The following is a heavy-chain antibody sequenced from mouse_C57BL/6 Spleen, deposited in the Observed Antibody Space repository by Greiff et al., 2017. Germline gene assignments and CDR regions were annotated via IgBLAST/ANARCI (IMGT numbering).Heavy chain of an antibody. CDR2: ISSGGDYI. D-gene: IGHD1-1*01. CDR1: GFTFSSYA. V-gene: IGHV5-9-1*02. Sequence: DVMLVESGEGLVKPGGSLKLSCAASGFTFSSYAMSWVRQTPEKRLAWVAYISSGGDYIYYADTVKGRFTISRDNARNTLYLQMSSLKSEDTAMYYCTRASNYYGSSSWYFDVWGTGTTVTVSS. CDR3: TRASNYYGSSSWYFDV. J-gene: IGHJ1*03.